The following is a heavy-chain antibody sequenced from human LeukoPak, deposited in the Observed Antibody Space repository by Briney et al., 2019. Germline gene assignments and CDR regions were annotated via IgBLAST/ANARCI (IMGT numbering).Heavy chain of an antibody. Sequence: ASVKVSCKASGYTFTGYYLHWVRQAAGQGLEWMGWINANHGGTNYAQQSQGRVTMTRGTSISTAYMELSRLRSDDAAVYYCARHRDFDSTGYYYPLFDYWGQGTLVTVSS. CDR2: INANHGGT. V-gene: IGHV1-2*02. CDR3: ARHRDFDSTGYYYPLFDY. D-gene: IGHD3-22*01. CDR1: GYTFTGYY. J-gene: IGHJ4*02.